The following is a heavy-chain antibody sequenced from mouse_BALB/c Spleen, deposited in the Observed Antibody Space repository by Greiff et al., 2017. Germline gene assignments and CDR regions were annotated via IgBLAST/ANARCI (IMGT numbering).Heavy chain of an antibody. CDR1: GFDFSRYW. Sequence: EVKVIESGGGLVQPGGSLKLSCAASGFDFSRYWMSWVRQAPGKGLEWIGEINPDSSTINYTPSLKDKFIISRDNAKNTLYLQMSKVRSEDTALYYCARLGHYAMDYWGQGTSVTVSS. V-gene: IGHV4-1*02. J-gene: IGHJ4*01. CDR2: INPDSSTI. CDR3: ARLGHYAMDY.